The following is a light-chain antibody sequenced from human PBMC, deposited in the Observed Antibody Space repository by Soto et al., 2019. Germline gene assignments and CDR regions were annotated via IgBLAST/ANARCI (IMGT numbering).Light chain of an antibody. CDR2: EVT. CDR1: SSDIDTYNY. V-gene: IGLV2-14*01. Sequence: QSALTQPASVSGSPGQSITISCTGTSSDIDTYNYVSWYQQHPGKAPKPIIYEVTNRPSGVSNRFSGSKSGDTASLTISGLRAEDEADYYCSSYTSSTDYVFGTGTKLTVL. J-gene: IGLJ1*01. CDR3: SSYTSSTDYV.